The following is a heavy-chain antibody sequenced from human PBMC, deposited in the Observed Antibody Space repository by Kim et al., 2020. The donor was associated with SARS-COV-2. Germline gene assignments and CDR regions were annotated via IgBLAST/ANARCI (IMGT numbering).Heavy chain of an antibody. D-gene: IGHD2-15*01. CDR1: GGSISSGDYY. CDR2: IYYSGST. V-gene: IGHV4-30-4*01. Sequence: SETLSLTCTVSGGSISSGDYYWSWIRQPPGKCLEWIGYIYYSGSTYYNPSLKSRVTISVDTSKNQFSLKLSSVTAADTAVYYCARSDCSGGSCYSLYENWFDPWGQGTLVTVSS. J-gene: IGHJ5*02. CDR3: ARSDCSGGSCYSLYENWFDP.